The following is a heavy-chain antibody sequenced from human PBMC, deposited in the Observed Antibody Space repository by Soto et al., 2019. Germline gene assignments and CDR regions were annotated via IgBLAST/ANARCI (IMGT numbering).Heavy chain of an antibody. D-gene: IGHD5-12*01. CDR3: ARGDIVASIYYAYCCIDF. Sequence: ASVKVSCKASGYTFTGYYMHWVLQAPGQGLEWMGWINPNSGGTNYAQKFQGWVTMTRDTSISTAYMELSRLRSDDTAVYYCARGDIVASIYYAYCCIDFWCQGLTLTGFS. CDR1: GYTFTGYY. V-gene: IGHV1-2*04. J-gene: IGHJ6*02. CDR2: INPNSGGT.